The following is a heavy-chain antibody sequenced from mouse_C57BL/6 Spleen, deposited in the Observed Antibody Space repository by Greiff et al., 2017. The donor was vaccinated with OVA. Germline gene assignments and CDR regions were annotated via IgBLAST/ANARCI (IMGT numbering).Heavy chain of an antibody. V-gene: IGHV1-55*01. CDR3: ARYGYDAGYYAMDY. D-gene: IGHD2-2*01. CDR2: IYPGSGST. CDR1: GYTFTSYW. J-gene: IGHJ4*01. Sequence: QVQLQQPGAELVKPGASVKMSCKASGYTFTSYWITWVKQRPGQGLEWIGDIYPGSGSTTYNEKFKSKATLTVDTSSSTAYMQLSSLTSEDSAVYYCARYGYDAGYYAMDYWGQGTSVTVSS.